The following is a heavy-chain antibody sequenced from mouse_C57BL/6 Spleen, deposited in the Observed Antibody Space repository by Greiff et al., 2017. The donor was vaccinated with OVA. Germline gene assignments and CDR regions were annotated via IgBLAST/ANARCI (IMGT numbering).Heavy chain of an antibody. J-gene: IGHJ3*01. CDR3: AAGDDYDAWFAY. CDR1: GFTFSSYG. V-gene: IGHV5-6*01. Sequence: EVKLMESGGDLVKPGGSLKLSCAASGFTFSSYGMSWVRQTPDKRLEWVATISSGGSYTYYPDSVKGRFTISRDNAKNTLYLQMSSLKSEDTAMYYCAAGDDYDAWFAYWGQGTLVTVSA. D-gene: IGHD2-4*01. CDR2: ISSGGSYT.